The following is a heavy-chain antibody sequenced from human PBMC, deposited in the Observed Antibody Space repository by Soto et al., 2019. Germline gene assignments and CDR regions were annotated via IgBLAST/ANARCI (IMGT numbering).Heavy chain of an antibody. CDR1: GFTFSTYS. CDR3: ARAFGDVGDY. V-gene: IGHV3-21*01. Sequence: GGSLRLSCSASGFTFSTYSMNWVRQAPGKGLEWVSSISGSGNYRYFADSVKGRFTISRDNAKNSLFLQMNSLRAEDTAMHYCARAFGDVGDYWGQGTLVTVSS. J-gene: IGHJ4*02. CDR2: ISGSGNYR. D-gene: IGHD3-10*01.